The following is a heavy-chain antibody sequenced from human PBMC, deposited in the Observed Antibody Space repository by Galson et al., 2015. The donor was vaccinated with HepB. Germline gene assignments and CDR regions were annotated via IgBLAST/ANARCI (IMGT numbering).Heavy chain of an antibody. CDR2: ISAYNGNT. J-gene: IGHJ5*02. Sequence: SVKVSCKASGYTFTSYGISWVRQAPGQRLEWMGWISAYNGNTNYAQKLQGRVTMTTDTSTSTAYMELRSLRSDDTAVYYCARDRVAGRIRHGGWFDPWGQRTLVTVSS. D-gene: IGHD6-19*01. V-gene: IGHV1-18*04. CDR1: GYTFTSYG. CDR3: ARDRVAGRIRHGGWFDP.